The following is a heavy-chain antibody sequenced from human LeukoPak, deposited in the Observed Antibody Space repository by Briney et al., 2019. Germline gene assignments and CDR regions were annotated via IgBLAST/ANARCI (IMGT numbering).Heavy chain of an antibody. CDR3: AKDLLRAAAGTH. D-gene: IGHD6-13*01. CDR2: VYYTGNT. V-gene: IGHV4-4*02. J-gene: IGHJ4*02. CDR1: GGSINRDNW. Sequence: PSETLSLTCAVSGGSINRDNWWTWVRQPPGKGLEWIGEVYYTGNTHYNPSLQSRVTISVDKSKNQFSLDLSSVTAADTALYYCAKDLLRAAAGTHWGQGTLVTVSS.